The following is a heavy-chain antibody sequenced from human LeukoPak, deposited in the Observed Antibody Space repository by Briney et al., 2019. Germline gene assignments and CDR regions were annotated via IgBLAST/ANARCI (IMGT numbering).Heavy chain of an antibody. V-gene: IGHV3-15*01. CDR2: IKTKSDGGTT. J-gene: IGHJ4*02. Sequence: GGSLRLSCAASGFTFSHASMSWVRQAPGKGLEWVGRIKTKSDGGTTDYAAPVKGRFTISRDDSKNTLYLQMNSLKTEDTAVYCCTTDVVVVLAALYYFDYWGQGTLVTVSS. CDR1: GFTFSHAS. CDR3: TTDVVVVLAALYYFDY. D-gene: IGHD2-15*01.